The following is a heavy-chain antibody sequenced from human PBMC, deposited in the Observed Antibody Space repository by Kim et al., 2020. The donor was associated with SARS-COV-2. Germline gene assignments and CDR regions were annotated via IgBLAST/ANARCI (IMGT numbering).Heavy chain of an antibody. V-gene: IGHV3-49*02. D-gene: IGHD5-18*01. CDR2: GTT. CDR3: TRSSYGPFDY. J-gene: IGHJ4*02. Sequence: GTTEYAASVKCRDTISRDDSKSIAYLQINSLETDDTAVYYCTRSSYGPFDYWGQGTLVTVSS.